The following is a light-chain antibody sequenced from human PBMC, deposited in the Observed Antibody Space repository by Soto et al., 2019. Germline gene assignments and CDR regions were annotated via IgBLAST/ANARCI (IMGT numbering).Light chain of an antibody. Sequence: DIVMTQSPDSLAVPLGERATINCKSSQRVLYSSNNKNYLAWYQQKPGQPPKLLIYWASTRESGVPDRFSGSGSWTDFTFTISSLQAEYVAVYYCQQYYNTGSFGQGTKVEIK. V-gene: IGKV4-1*01. CDR2: WAS. CDR1: QRVLYSSNNKNY. J-gene: IGKJ1*01. CDR3: QQYYNTGS.